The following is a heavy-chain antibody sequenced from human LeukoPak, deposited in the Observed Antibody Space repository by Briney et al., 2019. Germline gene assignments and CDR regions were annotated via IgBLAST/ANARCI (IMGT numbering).Heavy chain of an antibody. V-gene: IGHV3-11*01. D-gene: IGHD5-24*01. Sequence: GGSLRLSCAASGFTFSDYYMSWIRQAPGKGLEWVSYISSSGSTIYYADSVKGRFNISRDNAKNSLYLQMNSLRAEDTAVYYCARDNSVRDEAWWFNPWGQGTLVTVSS. CDR3: ARDNSVRDEAWWFNP. J-gene: IGHJ5*02. CDR2: ISSSGSTI. CDR1: GFTFSDYY.